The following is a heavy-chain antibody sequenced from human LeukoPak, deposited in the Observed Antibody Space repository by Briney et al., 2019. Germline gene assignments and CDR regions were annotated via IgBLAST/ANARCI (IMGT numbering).Heavy chain of an antibody. Sequence: PGGSLRLSCAASGFTFSSYAMSWVRQAPGKGLEWVSAISGSGGSTYYADSVKGRFTISRDNSKNTLYLQMNSLRAEDTAVYYCAKDGYGLSFSFVGYYYMDVWGKGTTVTVSS. D-gene: IGHD5-18*01. V-gene: IGHV3-23*01. J-gene: IGHJ6*03. CDR2: ISGSGGST. CDR1: GFTFSSYA. CDR3: AKDGYGLSFSFVGYYYMDV.